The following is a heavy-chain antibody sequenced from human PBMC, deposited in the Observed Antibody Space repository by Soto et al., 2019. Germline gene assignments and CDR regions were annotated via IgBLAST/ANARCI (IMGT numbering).Heavy chain of an antibody. D-gene: IGHD2-15*01. CDR2: MNPNGGNT. J-gene: IGHJ4*02. CDR3: ARGNEYGGNFDY. CDR1: GYTFTSYE. Sequence: VQLVQSGAEVKKPGASVKVSCKASGYTFTSYEINWVRQATGQGLESMGWMNPNGGNTGYAQKFQGRVTMTRNTSISTAYMELSSLRSEDTAVYYCARGNEYGGNFDYWGQGTLVTVSS. V-gene: IGHV1-8*01.